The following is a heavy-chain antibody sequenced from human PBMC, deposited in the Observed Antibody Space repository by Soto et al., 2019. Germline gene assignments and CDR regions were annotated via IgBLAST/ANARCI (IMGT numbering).Heavy chain of an antibody. V-gene: IGHV4-61*01. CDR1: GGSVSSGSYY. D-gene: IGHD3-22*01. CDR2: IYYSGGT. Sequence: SETLSLTCTVSGGSVSSGSYYWSWIRQPPGKGLEWIGYIYYSGGTNYNPSLKSRVTISVDTSKNQFSLKLSSVTAADTAVYYCARAGYDSSGYCAYFDYWGQGTLVTVSS. CDR3: ARAGYDSSGYCAYFDY. J-gene: IGHJ4*02.